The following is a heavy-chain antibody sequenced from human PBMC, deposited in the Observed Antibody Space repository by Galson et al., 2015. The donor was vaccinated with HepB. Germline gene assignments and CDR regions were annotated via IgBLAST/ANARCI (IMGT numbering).Heavy chain of an antibody. CDR3: ARGGSPVVDRDGFDY. CDR1: AFSFSSYS. CDR2: ISGDTYYK. V-gene: IGHV3-21*01. J-gene: IGHJ4*02. D-gene: IGHD4-23*01. Sequence: SLRLSCAASAFSFSSYSINWVRQTPGKGLEWVSSISGDTYYKYYADSVTGRFTISRDNAKNSVYLQMNSLRAEDTAVYYCARGGSPVVDRDGFDYWGQGSLVTVSS.